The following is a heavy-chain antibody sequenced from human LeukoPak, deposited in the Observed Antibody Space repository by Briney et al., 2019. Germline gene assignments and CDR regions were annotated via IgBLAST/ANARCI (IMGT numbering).Heavy chain of an antibody. J-gene: IGHJ5*02. Sequence: KPSETLSLTCAVSGGSIGSYYWSWLRQPTGKGGEGIGYIHDSGSNKYNPSLKSRVTMSVDTSRNHLSLKLTSGTAADTAVYYCARGRSGGDWFDPWGQGTLVTVSS. CDR1: GGSIGSYY. D-gene: IGHD3-10*01. V-gene: IGHV4-59*01. CDR2: IHDSGSN. CDR3: ARGRSGGDWFDP.